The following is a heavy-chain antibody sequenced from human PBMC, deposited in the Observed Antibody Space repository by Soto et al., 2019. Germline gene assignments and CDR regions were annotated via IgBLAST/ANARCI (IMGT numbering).Heavy chain of an antibody. Sequence: QVQLVESGGGVVQPGRSLRLSCVASGFIFSSYGMHWVRQAPGKGLEWVAVISYDGTNKYYADSVKGRFTISRDNSKNTLYLQLNSLRADDTAVYYCANGEEDYPFDYWGQGTLVTVSS. D-gene: IGHD3-10*01. J-gene: IGHJ4*02. CDR2: ISYDGTNK. CDR3: ANGEEDYPFDY. CDR1: GFIFSSYG. V-gene: IGHV3-30*18.